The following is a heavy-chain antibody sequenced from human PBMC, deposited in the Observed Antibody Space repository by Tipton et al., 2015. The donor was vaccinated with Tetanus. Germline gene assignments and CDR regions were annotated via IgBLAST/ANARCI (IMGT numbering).Heavy chain of an antibody. J-gene: IGHJ4*02. Sequence: SLRLSCAASGFTFNSYGIHWVRQAPGKGLEWVALVWYDGTRKYYTESVEGRFTISRDNSKNTLYLQMDSLRVEDTATYFCARERFVERLGPLDCRGQGTLVTVSS. CDR1: GFTFNSYG. CDR2: VWYDGTRK. D-gene: IGHD3-3*01. CDR3: ARERFVERLGPLDC. V-gene: IGHV3-33*01.